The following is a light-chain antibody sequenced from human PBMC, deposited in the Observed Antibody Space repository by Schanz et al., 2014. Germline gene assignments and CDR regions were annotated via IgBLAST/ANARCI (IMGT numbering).Light chain of an antibody. CDR3: SSHASNNPRVV. CDR2: EGS. Sequence: QSALTQPPSASGSPGQSVTISCTGTSSDVGSYKLVSWYQQHPGKAPKLMIYEGSKRPSGVPDRFSRSKSGTSASLAITGLQAEDEADYYCSSHASNNPRVVFGGGTKLTVL. CDR1: SSDVGSYKL. V-gene: IGLV2-8*01. J-gene: IGLJ2*01.